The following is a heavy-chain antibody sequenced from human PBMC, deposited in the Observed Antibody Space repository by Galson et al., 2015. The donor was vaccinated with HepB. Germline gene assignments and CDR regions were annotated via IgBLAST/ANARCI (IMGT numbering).Heavy chain of an antibody. CDR2: IYSSGST. CDR1: GGSISRSNYH. CDR3: AIFQGTGDLRAFDI. V-gene: IGHV4-61*02. D-gene: IGHD7-27*01. J-gene: IGHJ3*02. Sequence: TLSLTCTVSGGSISRSNYHWSWIRQPAGKGLEWIGRIYSSGSTNYNPSLKSRVTMSIDTSKNRFSLNLSSVTAADTAVYYCAIFQGTGDLRAFDIWGQGTMVTVSS.